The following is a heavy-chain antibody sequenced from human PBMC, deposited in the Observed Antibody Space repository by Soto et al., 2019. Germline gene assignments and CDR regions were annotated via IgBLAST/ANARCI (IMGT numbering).Heavy chain of an antibody. V-gene: IGHV4-39*01. CDR1: GGSISSSSYY. Sequence: QLQLQESGPGLVKPSETLSLTCTVSGGSISSSSYYWGWIRQPPGKGLEWIGRIYYSGSTYYNPSLKSRITISVDTSKNQFSLKLSSVTAADTAVYYCARWRDYIIDYWGQGTLVTVSS. CDR2: IYYSGST. D-gene: IGHD2-2*02. J-gene: IGHJ4*02. CDR3: ARWRDYIIDY.